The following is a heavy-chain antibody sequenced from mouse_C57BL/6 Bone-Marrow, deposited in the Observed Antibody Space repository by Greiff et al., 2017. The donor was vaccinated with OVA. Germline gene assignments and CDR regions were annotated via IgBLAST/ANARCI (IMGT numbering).Heavy chain of an antibody. V-gene: IGHV1-64*01. CDR2: IHPNSGSN. Sequence: QVQLQQPGAELVKPGASVKLSCKASGYTFTSYWMHWVKQRPGQGLEWIGMIHPNSGSNNYNEKFKSKATLTVDKSSSTAYMQLSSLTSEDSAVYYCARSPYFPFVWGTGTTVTVSS. CDR3: ARSPYFPFV. D-gene: IGHD2-10*01. CDR1: GYTFTSYW. J-gene: IGHJ1*03.